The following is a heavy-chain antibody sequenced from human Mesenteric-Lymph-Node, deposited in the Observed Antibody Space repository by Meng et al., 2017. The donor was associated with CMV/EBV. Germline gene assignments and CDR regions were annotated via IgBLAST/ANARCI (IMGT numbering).Heavy chain of an antibody. V-gene: IGHV3-23*01. CDR3: TKSDCGGAGCKLIDH. CDR1: GFTFNNFA. CDR2: SSDSGTDT. D-gene: IGHD2-21*01. J-gene: IGHJ4*02. Sequence: GGSLRLSCAVSGFTFNNFAMSWVRQAPGKRLEWVSSSSDSGTDTSYADSVKGRFTISRDSSKNTLYLQMNSLTAEDTAIYYCTKSDCGGAGCKLIDHGGQGTLVTVSS.